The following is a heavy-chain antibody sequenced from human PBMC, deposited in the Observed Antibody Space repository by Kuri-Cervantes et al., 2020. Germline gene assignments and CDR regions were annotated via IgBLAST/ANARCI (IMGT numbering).Heavy chain of an antibody. CDR3: ARDLGQLWVS. V-gene: IGHV3-53*01. Sequence: GGSLRLSCVAPGFTVSSSYMTWVRQAPEKGLEWVSVIYSGGSTYYADSVKGRFTMSRDNSKNTVYLQMNSLRAEDTAVYYCARDLGQLWVSWGQGTLVTVSS. D-gene: IGHD5-18*01. CDR2: IYSGGST. CDR1: GFTVSSSY. J-gene: IGHJ4*02.